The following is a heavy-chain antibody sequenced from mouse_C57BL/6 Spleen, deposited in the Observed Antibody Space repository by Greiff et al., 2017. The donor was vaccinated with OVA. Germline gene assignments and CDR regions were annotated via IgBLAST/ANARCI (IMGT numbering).Heavy chain of an antibody. CDR1: GFTFSDYG. V-gene: IGHV5-17*01. CDR2: ISSGSSTI. J-gene: IGHJ4*01. CDR3: ARGAPYYAMDY. Sequence: EVQRVESGGGLVKPGGSLKLSCAASGFTFSDYGMHWVRQAPEKGLEWVAYISSGSSTIYYADTVKGRFTISRDNAKNTLFLQMTSLRSEDTAMYYCARGAPYYAMDYWGQGTSVTVSS.